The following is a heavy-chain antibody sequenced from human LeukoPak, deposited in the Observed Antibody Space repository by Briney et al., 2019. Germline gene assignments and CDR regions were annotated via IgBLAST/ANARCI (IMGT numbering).Heavy chain of an antibody. D-gene: IGHD6-6*01. Sequence: GGSLRLSCTASGFTFGDYAMSWFRQAPGKGLEWVSSISSSSSYIYYADSVKGRFTISRDNAKNSLYLQMNSLRAEDTAVYYCARGYSSSLDYWGQGTLVTVSS. V-gene: IGHV3-21*01. J-gene: IGHJ4*02. CDR2: ISSSSSYI. CDR3: ARGYSSSLDY. CDR1: GFTFGDYA.